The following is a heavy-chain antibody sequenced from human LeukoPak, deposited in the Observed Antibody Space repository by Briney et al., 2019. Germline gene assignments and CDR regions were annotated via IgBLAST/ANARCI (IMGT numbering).Heavy chain of an antibody. D-gene: IGHD3-10*02. Sequence: SETLSLTCSVSGASINSYYWSWIRQPAGKGLEWIGRIYTSGSTNYNPSLKSRVTMSVDTSKNQFSLKLSSVTAATTAEYCRARCSGGWGSIAGAYFVYWGQGTLVTVSS. J-gene: IGHJ4*02. V-gene: IGHV4-4*07. CDR3: ARCSGGWGSIAGAYFVY. CDR1: GASINSYY. CDR2: IYTSGST.